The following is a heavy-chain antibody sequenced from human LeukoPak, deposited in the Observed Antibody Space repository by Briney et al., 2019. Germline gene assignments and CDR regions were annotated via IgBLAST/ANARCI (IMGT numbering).Heavy chain of an antibody. CDR3: ARGDRNGWYFDY. CDR1: GFTVSGNY. V-gene: IGHV3-53*01. Sequence: GGSLRLSCAASGFTVSGNYMSWVRQAPGKGLEWVSLIYSGGTTYYADSVKGRFTISRDNAKNSLYLQMNSLRAEDTALYHCARGDRNGWYFDYWGQGTLVTVSS. J-gene: IGHJ4*02. CDR2: IYSGGTT. D-gene: IGHD6-19*01.